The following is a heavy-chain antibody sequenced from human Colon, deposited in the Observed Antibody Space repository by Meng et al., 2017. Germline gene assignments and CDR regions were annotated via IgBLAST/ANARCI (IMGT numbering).Heavy chain of an antibody. Sequence: SVTVSCQASGYTFNRHGFSWPRLAPGQGLEWMGWLSPYRVNTKYAQKLQGRPSLTSETPTKTAYMELRDLTSDDSAIYYCARGTNEYFQPWGQGTLVTVSS. V-gene: IGHV1-18*04. CDR3: ARGTNEYFQP. D-gene: IGHD2-8*01. J-gene: IGHJ1*01. CDR2: LSPYRVNT. CDR1: GYTFNRHG.